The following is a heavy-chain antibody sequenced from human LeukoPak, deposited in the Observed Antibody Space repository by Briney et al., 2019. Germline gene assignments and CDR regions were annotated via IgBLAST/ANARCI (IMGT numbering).Heavy chain of an antibody. V-gene: IGHV7-4-1*02. D-gene: IGHD5-18*01. Sequence: ASVKVSCKASGYTFTSYAMNWVRQAPGQGLEWMGWINTNTGNPTYAQGFTGRFVFSLDTSVSTAYLQISSLKAEDTAVYYCARDATAMVAYNYYGMDVWGQGTTVTVSS. CDR3: ARDATAMVAYNYYGMDV. J-gene: IGHJ6*02. CDR1: GYTFTSYA. CDR2: INTNTGNP.